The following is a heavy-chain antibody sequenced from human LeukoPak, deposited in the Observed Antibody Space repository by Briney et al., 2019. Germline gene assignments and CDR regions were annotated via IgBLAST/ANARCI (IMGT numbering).Heavy chain of an antibody. Sequence: GGSLRLSCEASGFTFRSHWMSWVRQAPGRGLECVANIKQDGSEKNYVDSVKGRFTISRDNAKNSLYLQMNSLRAEDTAMYYCARESLNYASTYDYWGQGTLVTVSS. CDR1: GFTFRSHW. CDR2: IKQDGSEK. J-gene: IGHJ4*02. V-gene: IGHV3-7*01. CDR3: ARESLNYASTYDY. D-gene: IGHD3-16*02.